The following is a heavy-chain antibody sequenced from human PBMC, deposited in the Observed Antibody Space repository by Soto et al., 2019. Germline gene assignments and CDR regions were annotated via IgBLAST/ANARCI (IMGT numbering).Heavy chain of an antibody. CDR2: IYSGGTT. Sequence: EVQVVESGGGLIQPGGSLRLSCVVSGFTVSSANYMSWVRQAPGKGLEWVSVIYSGGTTFYADSVKGRFTISRDNSKNTLYLQMTSLRAEDTAVYYCHGYGYWGQGTLVTVSS. J-gene: IGHJ4*02. D-gene: IGHD5-12*01. CDR3: HGYGY. CDR1: GFTVSSANY. V-gene: IGHV3-53*01.